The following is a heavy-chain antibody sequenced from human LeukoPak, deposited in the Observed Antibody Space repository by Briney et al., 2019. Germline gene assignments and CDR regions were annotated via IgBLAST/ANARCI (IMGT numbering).Heavy chain of an antibody. V-gene: IGHV1-69*13. CDR3: ARGRLNRGYGSGSYQFDY. CDR1: GGTFSSYA. J-gene: IGHJ4*02. D-gene: IGHD3-10*01. Sequence: LVKVSCKASGGTFSSYAISWVRQAPGQGLEWMGGIIPIFGTANYAQKFQGRVTITADESTSTAYMELSSLRSEDTAVYYCARGRLNRGYGSGSYQFDYWGQGTLVTVSS. CDR2: IIPIFGTA.